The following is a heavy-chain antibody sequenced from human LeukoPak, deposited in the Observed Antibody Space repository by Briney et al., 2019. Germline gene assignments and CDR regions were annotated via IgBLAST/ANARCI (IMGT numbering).Heavy chain of an antibody. CDR3: ARDRGSGWFIY. CDR1: GYSFTGHY. Sequence: ASVKVSCKASGYSFTGHYMHWVRQAPGQGLEWMGWISAYNGNTNYAQKLQGRVTMTTDTSTSTAYMELRSLRSDDTAVYYCARDRGSGWFIYWGQGTLVTVSS. J-gene: IGHJ4*02. D-gene: IGHD6-19*01. CDR2: ISAYNGNT. V-gene: IGHV1-18*04.